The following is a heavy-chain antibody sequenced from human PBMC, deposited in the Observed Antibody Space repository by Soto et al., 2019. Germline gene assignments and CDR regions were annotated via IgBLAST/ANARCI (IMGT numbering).Heavy chain of an antibody. CDR3: AKGTYGDYVRGDAFDI. Sequence: EVQLLESGGGLVQPGGSLRLSCAASRFSFSNYAMSWVRQAPGKGLEWVSAISGSGASTYYAASVKGRFTISRDNSKNTLFLQMNRLRAEDTAVYYCAKGTYGDYVRGDAFDIWGQGTMVTVSS. J-gene: IGHJ3*02. V-gene: IGHV3-23*01. CDR1: RFSFSNYA. D-gene: IGHD4-17*01. CDR2: ISGSGAST.